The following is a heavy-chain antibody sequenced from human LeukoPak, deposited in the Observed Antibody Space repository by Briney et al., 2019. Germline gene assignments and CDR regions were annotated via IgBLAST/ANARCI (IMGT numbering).Heavy chain of an antibody. Sequence: SQTLSLTCTVSGGSISSGSYYWSWIRQPAGKGLEWIGRIYTSGSTNYNPSLKSRVTISVDTSKNQFSLKLSSVTAADTAVYYCARAIAVAGYSRDWGQGTLVTVSS. D-gene: IGHD6-19*01. J-gene: IGHJ4*02. V-gene: IGHV4-61*02. CDR3: ARAIAVAGYSRD. CDR1: GGSISSGSYY. CDR2: IYTSGST.